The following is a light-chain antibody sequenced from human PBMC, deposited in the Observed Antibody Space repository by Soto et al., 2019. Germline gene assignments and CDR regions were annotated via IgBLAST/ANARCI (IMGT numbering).Light chain of an antibody. Sequence: QSALTQPASVSGSPGQSMTISCTGTSSDIGSNNYVSWFQQRPGKAPTLIIYEVSNRPSGVSTHFSGSKSGNTASLTISGLLPEDEAEYYCSSYTTTTRLFGGGTKLTVL. V-gene: IGLV2-14*01. J-gene: IGLJ3*02. CDR1: SSDIGSNNY. CDR3: SSYTTTTRL. CDR2: EVS.